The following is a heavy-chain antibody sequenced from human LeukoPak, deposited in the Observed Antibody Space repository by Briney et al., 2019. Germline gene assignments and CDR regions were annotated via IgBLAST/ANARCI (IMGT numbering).Heavy chain of an antibody. CDR3: ARVAAAGTTFDY. Sequence: GGSLRLSCAASGFTFSSYGMHWVRQAPGKGLEWVAVIWYDGSNKYYADSVKGRFTISRDNSKNTLYLQMNSLRAEDTAVYYCARVAAAGTTFDYWGQGTLVTVSS. D-gene: IGHD6-13*01. J-gene: IGHJ4*02. V-gene: IGHV3-33*01. CDR1: GFTFSSYG. CDR2: IWYDGSNK.